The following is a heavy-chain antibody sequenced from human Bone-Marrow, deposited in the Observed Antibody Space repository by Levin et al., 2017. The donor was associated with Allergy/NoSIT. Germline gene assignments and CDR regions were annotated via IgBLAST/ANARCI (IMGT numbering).Heavy chain of an antibody. Sequence: PGESLKISCKVSGYTLTELSMHWVRQAPGKGLEWMGGFDPEDGETIYAQKFQGRVTMTEDTSTDTAYMELSSLRSEDTAVYYCATVGCGGDCYAYYYYGMDVWGQGTTVTVSS. J-gene: IGHJ6*02. D-gene: IGHD2-21*02. CDR3: ATVGCGGDCYAYYYYGMDV. V-gene: IGHV1-24*01. CDR2: FDPEDGET. CDR1: GYTLTELS.